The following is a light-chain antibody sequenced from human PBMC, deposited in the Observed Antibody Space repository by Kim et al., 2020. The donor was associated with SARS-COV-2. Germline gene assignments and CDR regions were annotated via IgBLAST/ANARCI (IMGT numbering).Light chain of an antibody. V-gene: IGLV8-61*01. Sequence: QTVVTQEPSFSVSPGGTVTLTCGLSSGSVSTGSYPGWYHQTPGQAPRTLFYSTDIRSSGVPDRFSGSILGNKAALTITGAQADDESDYYCMLYVGSGVWVFGGGTQLTVL. CDR2: STD. J-gene: IGLJ3*02. CDR3: MLYVGSGVWV. CDR1: SGSVSTGSY.